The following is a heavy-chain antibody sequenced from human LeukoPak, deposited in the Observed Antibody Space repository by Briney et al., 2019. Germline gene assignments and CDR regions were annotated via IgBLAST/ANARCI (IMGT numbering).Heavy chain of an antibody. CDR3: ARAGLGPPSTITMIVVASAAFDI. CDR2: IYYSGST. J-gene: IGHJ3*02. Sequence: PSQTLSLTCTVSGGSISSGDYYWSWIRHPPGKGLEWIGYIYYSGSTYYNPSLKSRVTISVDTSKNQFSLKLSSVTAADTAVYYCARAGLGPPSTITMIVVASAAFDIWGQGTMVTVSS. V-gene: IGHV4-30-4*01. CDR1: GGSISSGDYY. D-gene: IGHD3-22*01.